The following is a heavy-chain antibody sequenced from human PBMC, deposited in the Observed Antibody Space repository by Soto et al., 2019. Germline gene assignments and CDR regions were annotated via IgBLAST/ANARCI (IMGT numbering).Heavy chain of an antibody. CDR2: IYSSGST. D-gene: IGHD2-2*02. V-gene: IGHV4-61*01. Sequence: SETLSLTCTVSGGSVSSDTHYWSWIRQPPGKRLEWIGFIYSSGSTNYNPSLKSRVTMSVDTSKNQFSLKLRSVIVADTAVYHCARFVRSCSGTTCYTRADVWGPGTTVTVSS. J-gene: IGHJ6*02. CDR1: GGSVSSDTHY. CDR3: ARFVRSCSGTTCYTRADV.